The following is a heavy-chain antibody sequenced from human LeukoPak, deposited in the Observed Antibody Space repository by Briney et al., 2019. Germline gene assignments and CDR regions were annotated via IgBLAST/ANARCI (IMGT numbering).Heavy chain of an antibody. Sequence: DPSETLPLTCTVSGASIRSGDYYWSWIRQSPGKGLEWIGYIYDSGSTYYNPSLKSRITISVDTSENRFSLKLSSVTATDTAVYYCARDCSGGSCYGAFDIWGQGTMVTVSS. J-gene: IGHJ3*02. CDR1: GASIRSGDYY. CDR2: IYDSGST. V-gene: IGHV4-30-4*01. CDR3: ARDCSGGSCYGAFDI. D-gene: IGHD2-15*01.